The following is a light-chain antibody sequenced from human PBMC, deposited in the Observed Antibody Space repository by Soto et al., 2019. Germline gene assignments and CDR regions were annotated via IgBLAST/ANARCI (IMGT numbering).Light chain of an antibody. CDR2: GAS. CDR3: QQYGSSPWT. J-gene: IGKJ1*01. Sequence: EIVLTQSPGTLSLSPRERATLSCRASQSVSSSYLAWYQQKPGQAPRLLIYGASSRATGIPDRFSGSGSGTDFTLTISRLEPEDFAVYYCQQYGSSPWTVGQGTKVDIK. V-gene: IGKV3-20*01. CDR1: QSVSSSY.